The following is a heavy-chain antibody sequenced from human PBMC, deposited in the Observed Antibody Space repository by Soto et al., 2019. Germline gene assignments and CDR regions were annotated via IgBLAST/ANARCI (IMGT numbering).Heavy chain of an antibody. CDR1: GFAFNNYG. J-gene: IGHJ4*02. Sequence: GGSLRLSCTVSGFAFNNYGINWVRQAPGKGLEWVSSISKSDYTYYSDSVKGRFTISRDNAKNSVSLQMNTLRVEDTDVYYCAREDSIIIPAVSDFWGQGTLVTVSS. CDR3: AREDSIIIPAVSDF. CDR2: ISKSDYT. V-gene: IGHV3-21*01. D-gene: IGHD2-2*01.